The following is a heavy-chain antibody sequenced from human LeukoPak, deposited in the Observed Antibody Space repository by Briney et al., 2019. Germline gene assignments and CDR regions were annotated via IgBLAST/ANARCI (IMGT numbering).Heavy chain of an antibody. J-gene: IGHJ4*02. Sequence: SETLSLTCTVSGGSISSYYWSWIRQPPEKGLEWIGYIYTSGSTNYHPSLKSRVTISVDTSKNQFSLKLNSVTAADTAVYYCVRLRAVTGNFDYWGQGALVTVSS. CDR2: IYTSGST. V-gene: IGHV4-4*09. CDR1: GGSISSYY. CDR3: VRLRAVTGNFDY. D-gene: IGHD1-20*01.